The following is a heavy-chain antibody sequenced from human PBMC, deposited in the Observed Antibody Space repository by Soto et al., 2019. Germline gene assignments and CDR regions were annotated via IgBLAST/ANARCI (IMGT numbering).Heavy chain of an antibody. D-gene: IGHD3-3*01. J-gene: IGHJ6*02. CDR3: VRGVRLLEWFGTDV. CDR2: IYWNEDK. V-gene: IGHV2-5*01. CDR1: AFSHSNTGAR. Sequence: SGPPLFNPTQPLTLTCTFSAFSHSNTGARAGWNRQPPGQPLESLALIYWNEDKSYSRSLKSRLSITKDTSTNQVVLNNTPMPPVDPASYYCVRGVRLLEWFGTDVWGQGTTVTVSS.